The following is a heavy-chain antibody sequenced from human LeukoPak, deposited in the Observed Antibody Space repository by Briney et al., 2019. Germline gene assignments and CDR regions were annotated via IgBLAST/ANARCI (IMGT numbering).Heavy chain of an antibody. V-gene: IGHV3-7*01. CDR2: IKQDGSEK. CDR3: ARIRYFDWLLYGGGFDY. D-gene: IGHD3-9*01. J-gene: IGHJ4*02. Sequence: GVSLRLSCAASGFTFSSYWMSWVRQAPGKGLEWVANIKQDGSEKYYVDSVKGRFTISRDNAKNSLYLQMNSLRAEDTAVYYCARIRYFDWLLYGGGFDYWGQGTLVTVSS. CDR1: GFTFSSYW.